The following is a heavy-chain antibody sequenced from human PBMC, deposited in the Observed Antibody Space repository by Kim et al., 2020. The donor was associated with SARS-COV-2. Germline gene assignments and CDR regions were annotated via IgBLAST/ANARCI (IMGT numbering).Heavy chain of an antibody. CDR3: ASEGAEQQQNWFDP. CDR1: GGSISSGGYY. J-gene: IGHJ5*02. Sequence: SETLSLTCTVSGGSISSGGYYWSWIRQHPGKGLEWIGYIYYSGSTYYNPSLKSRVTISVDTSKNQFSLKLSSVTAADTAVYYCASEGAEQQQNWFDPWGQGTLVTVSS. CDR2: IYYSGST. D-gene: IGHD6-13*01. V-gene: IGHV4-31*03.